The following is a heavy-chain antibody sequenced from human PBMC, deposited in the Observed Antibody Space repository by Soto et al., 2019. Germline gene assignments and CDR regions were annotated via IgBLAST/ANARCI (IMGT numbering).Heavy chain of an antibody. J-gene: IGHJ3*02. CDR1: GYTFTDYY. Sequence: GVSVKVSCKASGYTFTDYYMHCVLQSPLQWRDWMGCINPNSGGTNYAQKFQGWVTMTRDTSISTDFMELSRLRSDETTVYYCASTVVTNPTYDTCDIWGRGTMVTVSS. D-gene: IGHD2-15*01. CDR2: INPNSGGT. V-gene: IGHV1-2*04. CDR3: ASTVVTNPTYDTCDI.